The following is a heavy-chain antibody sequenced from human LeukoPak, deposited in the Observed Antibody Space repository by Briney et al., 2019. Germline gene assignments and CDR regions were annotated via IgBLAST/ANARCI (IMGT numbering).Heavy chain of an antibody. CDR1: GFTFSSYS. Sequence: GGSLRLSCAVSGFTFSSYSMNWFRQAPGKGLEWFSSISSSSSHLYYADSVKVRFTISRDNAKNSLYLQMNSLRAEDTAVYYCASAAVTSIAARQADDAFDIWGQGTMVTVSS. V-gene: IGHV3-21*01. CDR2: ISSSSSHL. CDR3: ASAAVTSIAARQADDAFDI. J-gene: IGHJ3*02. D-gene: IGHD6-6*01.